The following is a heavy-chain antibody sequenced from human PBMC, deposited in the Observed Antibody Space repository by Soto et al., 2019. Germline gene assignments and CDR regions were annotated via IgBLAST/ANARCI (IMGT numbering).Heavy chain of an antibody. V-gene: IGHV1-69*13. CDR3: ALPPRTGYQYGMDV. CDR1: GGTFSSYA. Sequence: SVKVSCKASGGTFSSYAISWVRQAPGQGPEWMGGIIPIFATPNYAQKFKGRLTITADESTRTAYMELSSLRSDDTALYYCALPPRTGYQYGMDVWGQGTTVTVSS. J-gene: IGHJ6*02. CDR2: IIPIFATP.